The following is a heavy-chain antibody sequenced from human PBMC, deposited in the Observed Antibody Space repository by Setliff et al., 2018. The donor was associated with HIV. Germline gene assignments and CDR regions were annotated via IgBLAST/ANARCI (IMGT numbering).Heavy chain of an antibody. Sequence: ASVKVSCKASGYTFTSYGISWLRQAPGQGLEWMGWISAYNGDTQSTQRFQGRVTMTTDTSTNTAYMEVRSLRSDDTAVYYCATARPGARFGVWGQGTLVTVSS. CDR1: GYTFTSYG. D-gene: IGHD6-6*01. CDR2: ISAYNGDT. V-gene: IGHV1-18*01. J-gene: IGHJ4*02. CDR3: ATARPGARFGV.